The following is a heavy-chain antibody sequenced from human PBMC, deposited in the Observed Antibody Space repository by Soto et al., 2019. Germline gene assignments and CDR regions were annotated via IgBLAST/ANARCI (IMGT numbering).Heavy chain of an antibody. D-gene: IGHD6-19*01. CDR3: ARDAVIAVAGTPRTFYYFDY. CDR2: INHSGST. CDR1: GGSFSGYY. V-gene: IGHV4-34*01. J-gene: IGHJ4*02. Sequence: QVQLQQWGAGLLKPSETLSLTCAVYGGSFSGYYWSWIRQPPGKGLEWIGEINHSGSTNYNPSLKSRVTISVDTSKNQFSLKLSSVTAADTAVYYCARDAVIAVAGTPRTFYYFDYWGQGTLVTVSS.